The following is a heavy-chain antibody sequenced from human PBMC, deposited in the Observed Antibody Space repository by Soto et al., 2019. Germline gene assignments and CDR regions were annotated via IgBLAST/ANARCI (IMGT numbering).Heavy chain of an antibody. CDR2: IYSDGGR. V-gene: IGHV3-66*01. Sequence: EVQVVESGGDLVQPGGSLRLSCAASGFTVSSDYMNWVRQAPGKGLEWVSVIYSDGGRYYADSVKGRFTIARDNSKKMVYLQMSSLRAEDTAVYYCAGDPGDRNGMIVWGQGTTVTVSS. CDR3: AGDPGDRNGMIV. D-gene: IGHD1-26*01. CDR1: GFTVSSDY. J-gene: IGHJ6*02.